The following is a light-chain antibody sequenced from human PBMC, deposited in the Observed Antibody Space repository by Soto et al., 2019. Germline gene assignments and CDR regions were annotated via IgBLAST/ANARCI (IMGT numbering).Light chain of an antibody. CDR2: RNN. J-gene: IGLJ2*01. Sequence: QSVLTQPPSASGTPGQRVTFSCSGGRSNIGSNYVFWYQQFPGTAPKLLIYRNNQRPSGGPDRRSGAKSGTSASLAISGLRSEDEADYYCTSSDDSMYHVVFGGGTKVTVL. CDR3: TSSDDSMYHVV. V-gene: IGLV1-47*01. CDR1: RSNIGSNY.